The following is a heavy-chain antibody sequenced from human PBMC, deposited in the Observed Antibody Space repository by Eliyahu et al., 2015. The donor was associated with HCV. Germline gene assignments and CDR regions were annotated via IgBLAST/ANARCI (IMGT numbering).Heavy chain of an antibody. D-gene: IGHD6-19*01. CDR2: IYYSRST. V-gene: IGHV4-59*01. CDR1: GGSISSYY. CDR3: ASGGGGIAVAGTGGWFDP. J-gene: IGHJ5*02. Sequence: QVQLQESGPGLVKPSETLSLTCTVXGGSISSYYWSWIRQPPGKGLEWIAYIYYSRSTNHNPSLKSRVTISVDTSKNQFSLKLNSVTAADTAVYYCASGGGGIAVAGTGGWFDPWGQGTLVTVSS.